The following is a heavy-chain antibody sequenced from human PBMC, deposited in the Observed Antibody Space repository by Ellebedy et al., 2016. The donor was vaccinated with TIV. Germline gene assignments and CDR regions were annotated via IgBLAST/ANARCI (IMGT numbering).Heavy chain of an antibody. CDR3: ATEAAGDPDWYFDL. J-gene: IGHJ2*01. V-gene: IGHV1-2*06. CDR1: GYTFSGYY. Sequence: AASVKVSCKASGYTFSGYYIHWVRQAPGQGLEWMGRIKPDSGDTKYAQEFQGRVAMTTATSISTAYMELSRLKSDDTAIYFCATEAAGDPDWYFDLWGRGTLVTVSS. D-gene: IGHD6-13*01. CDR2: IKPDSGDT.